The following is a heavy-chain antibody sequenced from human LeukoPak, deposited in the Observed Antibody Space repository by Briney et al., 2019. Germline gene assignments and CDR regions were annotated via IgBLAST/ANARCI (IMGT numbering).Heavy chain of an antibody. V-gene: IGHV1-18*01. J-gene: IGHJ1*01. Sequence: VASVKVSCKASGYTFTSYGISWVRQAPGQGLEWMGWISAYNGNTNYAQKLQGRVTMTTDTSTSTAYMELRSLRSDDTAVYYCARVPYMSSWSSAVYFQHWGHGTLVTVSS. CDR3: ARVPYMSSWSSAVYFQH. CDR1: GYTFTSYG. CDR2: ISAYNGNT. D-gene: IGHD6-13*01.